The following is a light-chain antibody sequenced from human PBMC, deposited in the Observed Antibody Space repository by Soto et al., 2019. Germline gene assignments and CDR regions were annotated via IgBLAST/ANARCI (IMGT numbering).Light chain of an antibody. V-gene: IGLV2-14*01. CDR2: DVS. J-gene: IGLJ1*01. Sequence: QSALTQPASVSGSPGQSITISCTGTSSDVGGYNYVSWYQQRPGKAPKLMIYDVSNRPSGVSNRFSGSKSGNTASLPISGLQAEDEADYYCSSYTSSSTLYVFGTGTKLTVL. CDR3: SSYTSSSTLYV. CDR1: SSDVGGYNY.